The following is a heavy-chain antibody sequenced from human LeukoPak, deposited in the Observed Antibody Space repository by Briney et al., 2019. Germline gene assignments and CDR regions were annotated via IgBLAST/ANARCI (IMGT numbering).Heavy chain of an antibody. CDR3: ARGTVFRAFDL. J-gene: IGHJ3*01. CDR1: GFNVSSNY. CDR2: IYSGGYT. V-gene: IGHV3-53*04. Sequence: GGSLRLSCAASGFNVSSNYMSWVRQAPGKGLEWVSVIYSGGYTYYADSVKGRFTIARHDSKNTVNLQINSLRAEDTAVYFCARGTVFRAFDLWGQGTMVTVSS. D-gene: IGHD4-17*01.